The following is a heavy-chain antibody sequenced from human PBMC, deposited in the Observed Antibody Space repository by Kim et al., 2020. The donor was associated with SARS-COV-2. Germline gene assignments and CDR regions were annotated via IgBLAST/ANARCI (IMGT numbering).Heavy chain of an antibody. J-gene: IGHJ4*02. D-gene: IGHD4-17*01. CDR3: AKDSGNDYGDQFDY. CDR2: IIFLCFRT. V-gene: IGHV3-23*01. CDR1: GFTLSRYA. Sequence: GGSLRLSCAASGFTLSRYAMSWFRPAPGQGLYCFSAIIFLCFRTYYADSVKGRFTISRDNSKNTVYLQMNSLRAEDTAVYYCAKDSGNDYGDQFDYWGQGTLVTVSS.